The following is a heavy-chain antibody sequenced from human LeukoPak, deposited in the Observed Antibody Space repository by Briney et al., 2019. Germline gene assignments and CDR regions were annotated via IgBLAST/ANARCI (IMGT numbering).Heavy chain of an antibody. J-gene: IGHJ4*02. D-gene: IGHD3-22*01. CDR3: ARHYYDSSGTSFDY. V-gene: IGHV3-11*03. Sequence: KSGGSLRLSCAASGFTFSEYYMSWVRQAPGKGLEWVSHISSSSSYTNYADSVKGRFTISRDNAKNSLYLQMNSLRAEDTAVYYCARHYYDSSGTSFDYWGQGTLVTVSS. CDR1: GFTFSEYY. CDR2: ISSSSSYT.